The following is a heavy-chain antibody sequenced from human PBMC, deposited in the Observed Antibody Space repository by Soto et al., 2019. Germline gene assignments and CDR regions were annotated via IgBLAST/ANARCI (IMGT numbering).Heavy chain of an antibody. CDR2: ISKTSSTI. CDR3: ARETPYSYYYMPV. D-gene: IGHD2-15*01. CDR1: GSTFSSYS. V-gene: IGHV3-48*01. J-gene: IGHJ6*03. Sequence: PGGSLRLSCTASGSTFSSYSMNWVRQAPGKGLEWISHISKTSSTIYYADSVKGRFTISRDNAKNSLYLQMNSLGAEDTAVYYWARETPYSYYYMPVWCEGTRVNVSS.